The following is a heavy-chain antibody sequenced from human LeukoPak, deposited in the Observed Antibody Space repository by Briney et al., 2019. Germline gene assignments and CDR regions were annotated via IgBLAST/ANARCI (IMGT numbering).Heavy chain of an antibody. CDR3: ARDSSSRWELPFDY. Sequence: GGSLRLSCAASGFTFSSYAMHWVRQAPGKGLEWVAVISYDGSSKYYADSVKGRFTISRDNSKNTLYLQMNSLRAEDTAVYYCARDSSSRWELPFDYWGQGTLVTVSS. CDR1: GFTFSSYA. D-gene: IGHD1-26*01. CDR2: ISYDGSSK. V-gene: IGHV3-30-3*01. J-gene: IGHJ4*02.